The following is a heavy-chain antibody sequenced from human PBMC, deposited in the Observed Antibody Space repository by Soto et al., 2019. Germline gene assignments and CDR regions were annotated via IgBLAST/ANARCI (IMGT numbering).Heavy chain of an antibody. V-gene: IGHV3-30*18. CDR3: AKEGGPYSSDWDYFDY. J-gene: IGHJ4*02. Sequence: GGSLILSCAASGFTFSSYGMHWVLQAPGKGLEWVAVISYDGSNKYYADSVKGRFTISRDNSKNTLYLQMNSLRAEDTAVYYCAKEGGPYSSDWDYFDYWVQGTSVTVPS. CDR1: GFTFSSYG. D-gene: IGHD6-19*01. CDR2: ISYDGSNK.